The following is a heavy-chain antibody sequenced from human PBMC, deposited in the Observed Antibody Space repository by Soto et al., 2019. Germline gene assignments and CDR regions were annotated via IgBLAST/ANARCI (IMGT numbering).Heavy chain of an antibody. V-gene: IGHV1-18*01. J-gene: IGHJ4*02. CDR3: AREWRYYYESSCSGAFDY. D-gene: IGHD3-22*01. Sequence: AAVKVSCKACGYTFTSYGISWVRQAPGQGLEWMGWISAYNGNTNYAQKLQGRVTMTTDTSTSTAYMELRSLRSDDTAVYYCAREWRYYYESSCSGAFDYWGQGTLVTVSS. CDR1: GYTFTSYG. CDR2: ISAYNGNT.